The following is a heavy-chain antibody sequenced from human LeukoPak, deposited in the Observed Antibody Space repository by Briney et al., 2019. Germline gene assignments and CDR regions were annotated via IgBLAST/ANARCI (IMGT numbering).Heavy chain of an antibody. V-gene: IGHV3-11*03. CDR1: GFTFSDYY. J-gene: IGHJ4*02. CDR2: ISSSSSYT. D-gene: IGHD3-9*01. Sequence: GGSLRLSCAASGFTFSDYYMSWIRQAPGKGLEWVSYISSSSSYTYYADSVKGRFTISRDTSKNTLFLQMNSLRAEDTAVYYCAKWGDYDILTGYYDPDYWGQGTLVTVSS. CDR3: AKWGDYDILTGYYDPDY.